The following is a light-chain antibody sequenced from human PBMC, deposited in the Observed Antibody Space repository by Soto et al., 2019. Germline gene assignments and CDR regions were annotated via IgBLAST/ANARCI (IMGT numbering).Light chain of an antibody. CDR1: SRDFGGYNY. J-gene: IGLJ1*01. Sequence: QSALTQPASVSGSPGQSITISCTGTSRDFGGYNYVSWYQQHPGKAPKLMIYDVTNRPSGVSNRFSGSKSGNTASLTISGLQAEDEADYYCSSYTSSSTPGVFGTGTKVTVL. V-gene: IGLV2-14*01. CDR2: DVT. CDR3: SSYTSSSTPGV.